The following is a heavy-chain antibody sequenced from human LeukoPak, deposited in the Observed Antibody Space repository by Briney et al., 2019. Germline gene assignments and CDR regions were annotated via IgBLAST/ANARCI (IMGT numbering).Heavy chain of an antibody. Sequence: PGGSLRLSWAAAGFTFNNAWMSSVRQAPRKGLGWVGRIKRKTDGGTTDYAAPVKGRFTISRDDSKNTLYLQMNSLKTEDTAVYYCTIRPGSYDNWGQGTLVTVSS. CDR3: TIRPGSYDN. CDR2: IKRKTDGGTT. V-gene: IGHV3-15*01. D-gene: IGHD3-10*01. J-gene: IGHJ4*02. CDR1: GFTFNNAW.